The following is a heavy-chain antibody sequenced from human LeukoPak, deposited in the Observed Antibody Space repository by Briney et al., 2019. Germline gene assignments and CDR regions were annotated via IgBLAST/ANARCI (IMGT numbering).Heavy chain of an antibody. J-gene: IGHJ4*02. V-gene: IGHV4-4*07. CDR2: IYTSGST. CDR3: ARVRGGYYYDSSGEYFDY. D-gene: IGHD3-22*01. CDR1: SGSISSYY. Sequence: SETLSLTCTVSSGSISSYYWSWIRQPAGKGLEWIGRIYTSGSTNYNPSLKSRVTMSVDTSKNQFSLKLSSVTAADTAVYYCARVRGGYYYDSSGEYFDYWGQGTLVTVSS.